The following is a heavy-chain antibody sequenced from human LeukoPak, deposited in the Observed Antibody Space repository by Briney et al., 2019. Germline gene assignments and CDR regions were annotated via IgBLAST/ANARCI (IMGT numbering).Heavy chain of an antibody. D-gene: IGHD6-6*01. CDR1: GFTFSSYA. J-gene: IGHJ4*02. Sequence: HPAASLRLSCAASGFTFSSYAMSWVRQAPGKGLEWVSAIIGSGGSTYYADSVKGRFTISRDNSKNTLYLQMNSLRAEDTAVYYCAKAGSIAAFDYWGQGTLVTVSS. CDR3: AKAGSIAAFDY. V-gene: IGHV3-23*01. CDR2: IIGSGGST.